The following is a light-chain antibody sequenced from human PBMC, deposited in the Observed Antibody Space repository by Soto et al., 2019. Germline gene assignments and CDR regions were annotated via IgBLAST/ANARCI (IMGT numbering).Light chain of an antibody. CDR3: ATWDDILNGFYV. J-gene: IGLJ1*01. CDR1: TSNIGSNY. CDR2: RNN. V-gene: IGLV1-47*01. Sequence: QSVLTQPPSASGTPGQGVTISCSGSTSNIGSNYVYWYQQLPGTAPKLLIYRNNQRPSGVPDRFSGSKSGTSASLAISGLRSDVEADYFCATWDDILNGFYVFGTGTKLTVL.